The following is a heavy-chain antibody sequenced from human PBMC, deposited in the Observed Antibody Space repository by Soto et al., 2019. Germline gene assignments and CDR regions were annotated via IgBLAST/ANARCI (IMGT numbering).Heavy chain of an antibody. Sequence: ASVKVSCKASGYTFTSYGISWVRQAPGQGLEWMGWISAYNGNTNYAQKLQGRVTMTTDTSTSTAYMELRSLRSDDTAVYYCARAPSGIAVTGPFDYWGQGTLVTVSS. V-gene: IGHV1-18*01. J-gene: IGHJ4*02. CDR2: ISAYNGNT. CDR3: ARAPSGIAVTGPFDY. D-gene: IGHD6-19*01. CDR1: GYTFTSYG.